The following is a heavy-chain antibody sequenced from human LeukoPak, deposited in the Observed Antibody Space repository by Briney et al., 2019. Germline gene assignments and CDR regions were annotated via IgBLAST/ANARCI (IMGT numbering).Heavy chain of an antibody. J-gene: IGHJ5*02. CDR1: GGSISRSYYY. CDR2: IYYSGST. D-gene: IGHD3-10*01. V-gene: IGHV4-39*01. Sequence: SETLSLTCSVSGGSISRSYYYWGWIRQTPGKGLEWIGGIYYSGSTYYNPSLKSRVTISVDTSKNQFSLKLSSVTAADTAVYYCARHRPRYGSGTNWFDPWGQGTLVTVSS. CDR3: ARHRPRYGSGTNWFDP.